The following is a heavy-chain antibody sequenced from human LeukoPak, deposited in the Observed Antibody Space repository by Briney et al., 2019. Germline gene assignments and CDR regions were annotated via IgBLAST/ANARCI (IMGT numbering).Heavy chain of an antibody. Sequence: GGSLGLSCAASGFTFSDYYMSWIRQAPGKGLEWVSYISSSGSTIYYADSVKGRFTISRDNAKNSLYLQMNSLRAEDTAVYYCAREATTGLIDYWGQGTLVTVSS. CDR3: AREATTGLIDY. J-gene: IGHJ4*02. V-gene: IGHV3-11*01. D-gene: IGHD1-26*01. CDR2: ISSSGSTI. CDR1: GFTFSDYY.